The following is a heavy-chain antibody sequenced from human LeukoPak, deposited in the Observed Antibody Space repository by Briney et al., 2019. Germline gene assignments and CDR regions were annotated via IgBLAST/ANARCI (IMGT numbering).Heavy chain of an antibody. CDR1: GGSISTYY. CDR2: IYYSGST. CDR3: ARTSLIGSGSFYFDY. Sequence: SETLSLTCTVSGGSISTYYWNWIRQPPGKGLEWIGYIYYSGSTNYNPSLKSRVTISVDTSKNQFSLKLSSVTAADTAVYYCARTSLIGSGSFYFDYWGQGILVTVSS. D-gene: IGHD6-19*01. J-gene: IGHJ4*02. V-gene: IGHV4-59*01.